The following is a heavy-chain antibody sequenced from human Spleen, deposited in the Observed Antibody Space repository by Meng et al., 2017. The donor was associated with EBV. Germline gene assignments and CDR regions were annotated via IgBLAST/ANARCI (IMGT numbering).Heavy chain of an antibody. J-gene: IGHJ2*01. CDR2: VYSGGIT. Sequence: LVESGGGLIQPGGSLSLSCAASGFTVNSNYMTWIRQAPGKGLQWVSVVYSGGITFYADSVKGRFTVSRDNSKNTLYLQMDSLRAEDTAVYYCARGQLHSGGDWYFDLWGRGTLVTVSS. D-gene: IGHD6-6*01. CDR3: ARGQLHSGGDWYFDL. V-gene: IGHV3-53*01. CDR1: GFTVNSNY.